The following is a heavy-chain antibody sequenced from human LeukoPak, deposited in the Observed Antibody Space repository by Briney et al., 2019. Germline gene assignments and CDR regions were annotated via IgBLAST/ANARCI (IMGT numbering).Heavy chain of an antibody. CDR3: ARTYYYDSSGYDVAFDI. V-gene: IGHV4-38-2*02. D-gene: IGHD3-22*01. CDR1: GYSISSGYY. CDR2: IYHSGST. J-gene: IGHJ3*02. Sequence: SETLSLTCTVSGYSISSGYYWGWIRQPPGKGLEWIGSIYHSGSTYYNPSLKSRVTISVDTSKNQFSLKLSSVTAADTAVYYCARTYYYDSSGYDVAFDIWGQGTMVTVPS.